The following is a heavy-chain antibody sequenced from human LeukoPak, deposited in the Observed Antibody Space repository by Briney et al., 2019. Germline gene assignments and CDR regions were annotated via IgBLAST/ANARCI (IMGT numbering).Heavy chain of an antibody. D-gene: IGHD3-3*01. CDR2: IIPIFGTT. J-gene: IGHJ6*02. V-gene: IGHV1-69*01. Sequence: GGSLRLSCAASGFTFSSHAISWVRQAPGQGLEWMGGIIPIFGTTKYAQKFQGRVTIAADESASTAYMELSSLRSEDTAVYYCARGRFRTASHYYGMDAWGQGTTVTVSS. CDR1: GFTFSSHA. CDR3: ARGRFRTASHYYGMDA.